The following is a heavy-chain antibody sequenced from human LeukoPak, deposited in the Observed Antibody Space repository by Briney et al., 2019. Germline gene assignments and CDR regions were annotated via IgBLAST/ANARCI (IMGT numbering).Heavy chain of an antibody. CDR1: GVTFSSYW. CDR2: ISGSGGAT. D-gene: IGHD3-10*01. V-gene: IGHV3-23*01. Sequence: GGSLRLSCAASGVTFSSYWMNWVRQAPGKGLEWVSVISGSGGATYYADSVKGRFTISRDNSKNTLYLQMNSLRAEDTAVYYCAKDRRYFGSGLDSWGQGTLVTVSS. J-gene: IGHJ4*02. CDR3: AKDRRYFGSGLDS.